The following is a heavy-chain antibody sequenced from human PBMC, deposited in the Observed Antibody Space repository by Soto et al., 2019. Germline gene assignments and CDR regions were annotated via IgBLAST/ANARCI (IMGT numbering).Heavy chain of an antibody. J-gene: IGHJ4*02. D-gene: IGHD3-10*01. V-gene: IGHV2-5*02. CDR2: VFWDDDK. CDR3: AQRGRTALAFDY. Sequence: ITLKESGPTLVKPTQTLTLTCTFSGFSLSTSGVGVGWIRQPPGKALEWLALVFWDDDKRYSPSLRSRLTITKDTSTNQVVLTMTNMDPVDTDTYCCAQRGRTALAFDYWGQGKLVTVS. CDR1: GFSLSTSGVG.